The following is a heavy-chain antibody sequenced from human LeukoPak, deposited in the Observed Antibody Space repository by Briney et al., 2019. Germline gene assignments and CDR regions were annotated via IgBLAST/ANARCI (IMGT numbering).Heavy chain of an antibody. CDR3: ARHVGYYDSSGYYYGYYYYGMDV. Sequence: KFGESLKISWKGSGYSFTSYWIGWVRQMPGKGLEGMGIIYPGDSDTRYIPSFQGQVTISADKAISTAYLQWSSLKASHTAMYYCARHVGYYDSSGYYYGYYYYGMDVWGQGTTVTVSS. V-gene: IGHV5-51*01. D-gene: IGHD3-22*01. CDR2: IYPGDSDT. J-gene: IGHJ6*02. CDR1: GYSFTSYW.